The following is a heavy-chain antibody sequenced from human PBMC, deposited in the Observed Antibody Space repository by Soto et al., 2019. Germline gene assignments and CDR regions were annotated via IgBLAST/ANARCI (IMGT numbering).Heavy chain of an antibody. CDR3: AKDESGGSYLAYSFDY. J-gene: IGHJ4*02. V-gene: IGHV3-30*14. D-gene: IGHD1-26*01. CDR1: GFTFNSYA. Sequence: GGSLRLSCAASGFTFNSYAIHWVRQAPGKGLEWLALISYDGSDIYYADSVKGRFTISRDNSKSTVFLQINTLTVEDTAVYYCAKDESGGSYLAYSFDYWGQGTLVTVSS. CDR2: ISYDGSDI.